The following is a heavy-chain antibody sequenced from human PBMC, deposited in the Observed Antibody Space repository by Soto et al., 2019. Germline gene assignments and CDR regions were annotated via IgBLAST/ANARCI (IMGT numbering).Heavy chain of an antibody. D-gene: IGHD5-18*01. CDR1: GFTFSSYA. CDR2: ISGSGGST. V-gene: IGHV3-23*01. Sequence: GGSLRLSCASSGFTFSSYAMIWVRQAPGKGLEWVSAISGSGGSTYYADSVKGRFTISRDNSKNTLYLQMNSLRAEDTAVYYCAKSFPDTAMVTGTFDYWGQGTLVTVSS. J-gene: IGHJ4*02. CDR3: AKSFPDTAMVTGTFDY.